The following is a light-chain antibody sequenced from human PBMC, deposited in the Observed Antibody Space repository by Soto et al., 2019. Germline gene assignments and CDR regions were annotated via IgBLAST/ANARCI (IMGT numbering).Light chain of an antibody. CDR3: XXXXXXXXXXX. V-gene: IGKV1-9*01. J-gene: IGKJ3*01. CDR1: QGISSY. CDR2: AAS. Sequence: DIQLTQSPSFLSASVGDRVTITCRASQGISSYLAWYQQKPGKAPKLLIYAASTLQSGVPSRFSGSGSGTEFTLTISSLQPXXXXXXXXXXXXXXXXXXXXGXGTKVDIK.